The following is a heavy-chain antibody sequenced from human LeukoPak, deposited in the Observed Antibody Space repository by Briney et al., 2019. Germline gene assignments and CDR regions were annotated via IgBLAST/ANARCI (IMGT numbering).Heavy chain of an antibody. V-gene: IGHV4-38-2*02. CDR3: ARGPRYSNYVKVDP. CDR1: GYSISSDYY. CDR2: INHSGST. D-gene: IGHD4-11*01. Sequence: SETLSLTCTVSGYSISSDYYWGWIRQPPGKGLEWIGEINHSGSTNYNPSPKSRVTISVDTSKNQFSLKLSSVTAADTAVYYCARGPRYSNYVKVDPWGQGTLVTVSS. J-gene: IGHJ5*02.